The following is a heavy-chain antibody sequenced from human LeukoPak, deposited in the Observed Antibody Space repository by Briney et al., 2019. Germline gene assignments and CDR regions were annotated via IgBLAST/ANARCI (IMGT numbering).Heavy chain of an antibody. J-gene: IGHJ3*02. CDR1: GFTFSSYG. CDR3: AREPNAFDI. CDR2: IWYDGSNK. V-gene: IGHV3-33*01. Sequence: GGSLRLSCAASGFTFSSYGMHWVRQAPGKGLEWVAVIWYDGSNKYYADSVKGRFTISRDNSKNTLYLQMNSLGAEDTAVYYCAREPNAFDIWGQGTMVTVSS.